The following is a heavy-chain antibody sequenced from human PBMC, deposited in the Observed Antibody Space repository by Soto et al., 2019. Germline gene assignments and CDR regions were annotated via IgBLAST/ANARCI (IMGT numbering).Heavy chain of an antibody. Sequence: QVQLVQSGAEVKKPGSSVKVSCKASGGTFSSYAISWVRQAPGQGLEWMGGIIPIFGTANYAQKFQGRVTITADESTSTAYMELSSLRSEDTAVYYCARPVPAAHYYYYYGTDVWGQGTTVTVSS. V-gene: IGHV1-69*01. CDR3: ARPVPAAHYYYYYGTDV. J-gene: IGHJ6*02. CDR2: IIPIFGTA. D-gene: IGHD2-2*01. CDR1: GGTFSSYA.